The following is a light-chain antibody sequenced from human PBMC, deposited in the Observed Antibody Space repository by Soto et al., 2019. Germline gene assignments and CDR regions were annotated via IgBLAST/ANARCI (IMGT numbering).Light chain of an antibody. CDR1: RSDVGGYNY. V-gene: IGLV2-11*01. J-gene: IGLJ2*01. CDR3: CSYAGSYTFVV. Sequence: QSVLTQPRSVSGSPGQSVTISCTGTRSDVGGYNYVSWYQQHPGKAPKLMIYDVSKRPSGVPDRLSGSKSGNTASLTISGLQAEDEADYYCCSYAGSYTFVVVGGGTKLTVL. CDR2: DVS.